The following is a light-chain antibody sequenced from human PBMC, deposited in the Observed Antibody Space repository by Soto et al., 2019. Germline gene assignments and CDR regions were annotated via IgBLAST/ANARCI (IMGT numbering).Light chain of an antibody. CDR3: CSYAGSYSVV. CDR2: EVS. CDR1: RSDVGASDH. J-gene: IGLJ2*01. V-gene: IGLV2-11*01. Sequence: QSALTQPRSVSGSPGQSVTISCTGTRSDVGASDHVSWYQQYADRAPKLMIFEVSQRPSRVPERFSGSKSGNTASLTISGLQAEDEADYYCCSYAGSYSVVFGGGTKLPS.